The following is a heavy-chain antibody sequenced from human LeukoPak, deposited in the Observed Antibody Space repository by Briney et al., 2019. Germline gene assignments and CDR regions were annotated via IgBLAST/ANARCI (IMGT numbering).Heavy chain of an antibody. V-gene: IGHV3-48*04. J-gene: IGHJ6*03. D-gene: IGHD6-19*01. CDR3: ARVPPYSSGWYYYYYMDV. CDR2: ISSSGSTI. Sequence: GGSLRLSCAASGFTFSSYWMSWVRQAPGKGLEGVSYISSSGSTIYYADSVKGRFTISRDNAKNSLYLQMNSLRAEDTAVYYCARVPPYSSGWYYYYYMDVWGKGTTVTISS. CDR1: GFTFSSYW.